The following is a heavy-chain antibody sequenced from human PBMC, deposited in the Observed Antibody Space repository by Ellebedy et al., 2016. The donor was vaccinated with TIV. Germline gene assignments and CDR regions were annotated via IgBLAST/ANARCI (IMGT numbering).Heavy chain of an antibody. D-gene: IGHD3-22*01. CDR1: ASSISNDY. CDR2: IRDDGYI. CDR3: ARGGCSSCYIGS. V-gene: IGHV4-59*01. Sequence: MPSETLSLTCTVSASSISNDYWGRIRQSPGKGLEWVGFIRDDGYIDYRPSLTARVTISVDPSKTQLSLNLKSVTPADTAVYCCARGGCSSCYIGSWGQGTLVTVSS. J-gene: IGHJ4*02.